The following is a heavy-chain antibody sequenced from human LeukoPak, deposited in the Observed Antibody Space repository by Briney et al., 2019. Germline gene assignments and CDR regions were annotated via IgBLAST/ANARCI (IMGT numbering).Heavy chain of an antibody. CDR1: GGSFSGYY. J-gene: IGHJ4*02. CDR3: ARELRGDFWSGYYSRNY. Sequence: PSETLSLTCAVYGGSFSGYYWSWIRQPPGKGLEWIGEINHSGSTNYNPSLKSRVTISVDTSKNQFPLKLSSVTAADTAVYYCARELRGDFWSGYYSRNYWGQGTLVTVSS. V-gene: IGHV4-34*01. CDR2: INHSGST. D-gene: IGHD3-3*01.